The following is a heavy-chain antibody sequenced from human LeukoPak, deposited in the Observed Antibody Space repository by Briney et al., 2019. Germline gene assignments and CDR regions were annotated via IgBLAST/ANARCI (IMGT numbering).Heavy chain of an antibody. J-gene: IGHJ4*02. CDR1: DGSIHSYY. Sequence: KPSETLSLTCTVSDGSIHSYYWSWIRQPPGKGLEWIGYIYYSGSTNYNPSLRSRLTISVDTSKNQFSLKLSFVTAADTAVYYCARHLGRGFDYWGQGILVTVSS. CDR3: ARHLGRGFDY. V-gene: IGHV4-59*08. CDR2: IYYSGST.